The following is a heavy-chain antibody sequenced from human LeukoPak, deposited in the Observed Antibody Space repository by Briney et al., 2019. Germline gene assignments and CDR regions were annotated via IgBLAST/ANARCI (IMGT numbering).Heavy chain of an antibody. CDR2: MSYSGST. CDR1: GGSITSINHY. CDR3: ARRSYGSGSLFDP. Sequence: SETLSLTCTVSGGSITSINHYWGWIRQPPGKGLEWIGSMSYSGSTYYNPSLKSRVTMSLDASKNHFSLNLYSVTAADTALYFCARRSYGSGSLFDPWGQGTLVTVSS. D-gene: IGHD3-10*01. V-gene: IGHV4-39*07. J-gene: IGHJ5*02.